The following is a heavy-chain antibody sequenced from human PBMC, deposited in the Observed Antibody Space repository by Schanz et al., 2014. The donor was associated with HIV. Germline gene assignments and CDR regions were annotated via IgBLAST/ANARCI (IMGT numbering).Heavy chain of an antibody. CDR1: GFTFSSYS. V-gene: IGHV3-30*03. J-gene: IGHJ6*02. CDR3: ARVANWDYYGMDV. Sequence: VQLVESGGGLVQPGGSLRLSCAASGFTFSSYSMNWVRQAPGKGLEWVAFISYDGSNKYYADSVKGRFTISRDNSKNTLFLQMNSLRGEDTAVYYCARVANWDYYGMDVWGRGTTVTVSS. CDR2: ISYDGSNK. D-gene: IGHD3-16*01.